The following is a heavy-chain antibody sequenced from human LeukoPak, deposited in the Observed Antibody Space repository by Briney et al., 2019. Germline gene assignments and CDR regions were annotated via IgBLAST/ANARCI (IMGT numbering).Heavy chain of an antibody. D-gene: IGHD3-22*01. Sequence: SVKVSCKASGGTFSSYAISWVRQAPGQGLEWMGGIIPIFGTANYAQKFQGRVTITADESTSTAYMELSSLRSEDTAVYYCAREIKEARDSSGYYYVLRIDNWFDPWGQGTLVAVSS. V-gene: IGHV1-69*13. CDR2: IIPIFGTA. J-gene: IGHJ5*02. CDR1: GGTFSSYA. CDR3: AREIKEARDSSGYYYVLRIDNWFDP.